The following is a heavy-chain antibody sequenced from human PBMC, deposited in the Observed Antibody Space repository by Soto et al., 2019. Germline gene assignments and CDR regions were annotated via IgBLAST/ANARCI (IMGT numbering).Heavy chain of an antibody. J-gene: IGHJ4*02. V-gene: IGHV3-30*02. CDR3: VKDRSFTILGVVILDY. CDR1: GFTFRTYG. Sequence: PGGSLRLSCAASGFTFRTYGMYWVRQAPGKGLEWVAVIWYDASNKYYADSVKGRFTISRDNSKNTLYLQMSSLRDEDTAVYYCVKDRSFTILGVVILDYGGQGTRVTVSS. D-gene: IGHD3-3*01. CDR2: IWYDASNK.